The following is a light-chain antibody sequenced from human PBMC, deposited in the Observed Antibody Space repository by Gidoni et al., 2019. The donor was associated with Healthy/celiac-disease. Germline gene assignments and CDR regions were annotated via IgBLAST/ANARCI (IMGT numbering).Light chain of an antibody. Sequence: EIVMTQSPATLSVSPGESATLSCRASQSVSSNLAWYQQKPGQAPRLLIYGASTRATGIPARFSGSGSLTEFTLTISILQSEDFAVYYCQQYNNWPPLTFGGGTKVEIK. CDR2: GAS. J-gene: IGKJ4*01. CDR3: QQYNNWPPLT. CDR1: QSVSSN. V-gene: IGKV3-15*01.